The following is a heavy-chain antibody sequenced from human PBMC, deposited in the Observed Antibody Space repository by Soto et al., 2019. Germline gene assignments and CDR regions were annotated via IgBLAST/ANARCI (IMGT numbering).Heavy chain of an antibody. CDR2: INHSGST. CDR1: GGSFSGYY. J-gene: IGHJ6*02. CDR3: ARGRGYYDILTGYYPYYYYGMDV. D-gene: IGHD3-9*01. V-gene: IGHV4-34*01. Sequence: SETLSLTCAVYGGSFSGYYWSWIRQHTGKGLEWIGEINHSGSTNYNPSLKSRVTISVDTSKNQFSLKLSSVTAADTAVYYCARGRGYYDILTGYYPYYYYGMDVWGQGTTVTVSS.